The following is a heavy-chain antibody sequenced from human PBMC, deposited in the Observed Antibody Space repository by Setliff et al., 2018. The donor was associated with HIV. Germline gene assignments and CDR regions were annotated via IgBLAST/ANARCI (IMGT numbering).Heavy chain of an antibody. CDR1: GYTFINYH. J-gene: IGHJ6*03. Sequence: ASVKVSCKASGYTFINYHITWVRQAPGQGLEWVGSISASSVNTNYTQGRVTMTTDISTSTANMELRSLRSADSAVYYCARVPVSNYYYYMDVWGKGTTVTVSS. V-gene: IGHV1-18*01. CDR3: ARVPVSNYYYYMDV. CDR2: ISASSVNT.